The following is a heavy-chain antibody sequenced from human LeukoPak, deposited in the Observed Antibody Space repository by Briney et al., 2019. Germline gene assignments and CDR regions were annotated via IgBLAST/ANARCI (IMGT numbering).Heavy chain of an antibody. D-gene: IGHD1-26*01. J-gene: IGHJ3*01. V-gene: IGHV4-34*01. Sequence: SETLSLTCAVYDGSFSGSYCTWIRQPPGKGLEWIGEINHSGSTNYNPSLKSRVIISVDTSKNQFSLKLTSVTAADTAVYYCARAGRWEGRPHAFDVWGQGTMVTVSS. CDR3: ARAGRWEGRPHAFDV. CDR1: DGSFSGSY. CDR2: INHSGST.